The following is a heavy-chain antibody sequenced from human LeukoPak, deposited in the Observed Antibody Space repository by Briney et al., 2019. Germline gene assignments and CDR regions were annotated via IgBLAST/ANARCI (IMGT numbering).Heavy chain of an antibody. Sequence: GGSLRLSCAASGFTFSSYGMSWVRQAPGKGLQWVSVIIGSGSSTYYADSVKGRFTISRDNARNTLYLQMNSLRAEDTAVYYCAKDLLPRGPHNWFDPWGQGTLVTVSS. CDR1: GFTFSSYG. CDR2: IIGSGSST. J-gene: IGHJ5*02. CDR3: AKDLLPRGPHNWFDP. V-gene: IGHV3-23*01.